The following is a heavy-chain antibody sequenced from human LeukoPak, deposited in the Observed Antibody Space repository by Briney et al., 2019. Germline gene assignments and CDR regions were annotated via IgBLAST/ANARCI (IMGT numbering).Heavy chain of an antibody. D-gene: IGHD1-14*01. V-gene: IGHV1-2*02. Sequence: ASVKVSCKASGYSFTAYYMHWVRQAPGRGLEWMRWINPNSGGTYYAQNFEGRVTMTSDTSIKTAYMELSRLTSDDTAVYYCARGSGEASFDPWGQGTLVTVSS. CDR1: GYSFTAYY. CDR3: ARGSGEASFDP. J-gene: IGHJ5*02. CDR2: INPNSGGT.